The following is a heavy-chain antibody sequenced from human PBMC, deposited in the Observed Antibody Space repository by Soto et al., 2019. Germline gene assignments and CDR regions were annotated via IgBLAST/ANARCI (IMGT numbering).Heavy chain of an antibody. Sequence: QLQLQESGPGLLQPSQTLSLTCVVSGGSIPSVGYSWTWIRQPPGKGLEWIGYIHHGGGTSYNPALESRVTISIDRPRHQFSLNLNAVTAADTAVYYCAGLTGYPDYWGQGTLVTVFS. J-gene: IGHJ4*02. CDR3: AGLTGYPDY. CDR2: IHHGGGT. CDR1: GGSIPSVGYS. V-gene: IGHV4-30-2*01. D-gene: IGHD7-27*01.